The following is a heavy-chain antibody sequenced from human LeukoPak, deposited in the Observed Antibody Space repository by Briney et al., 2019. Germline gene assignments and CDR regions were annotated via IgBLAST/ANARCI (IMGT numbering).Heavy chain of an antibody. V-gene: IGHV3-23*01. CDR3: AKDSVGVAGPDY. D-gene: IGHD6-19*01. J-gene: IGHJ4*02. CDR2: ISVGGGGT. CDR1: GFTFSMYA. Sequence: PGGALRLSCAASGFTFSMYAMSWVRQAPGKGLEWGSVISVGGGGTYYAEPVKGRFTISRDNSQSTLYLQMNSLRAEDTAVYYCAKDSVGVAGPDYWGQGSLVTVSS.